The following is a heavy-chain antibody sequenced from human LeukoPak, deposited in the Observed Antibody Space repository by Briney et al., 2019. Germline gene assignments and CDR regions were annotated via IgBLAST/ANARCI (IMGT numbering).Heavy chain of an antibody. CDR2: ISSSSSYI. J-gene: IGHJ4*02. CDR1: GFTFSSYS. D-gene: IGHD1-7*01. Sequence: GGSLRLSCAASGFTFSSYSMNWVRQAPGKGLEWVSSISSSSSYIYYADSVKGRFTFSIDNSKNSLYLQMNSLRAEDTAVYYCARGTGITGTTFGYWGQGTLVTVSS. CDR3: ARGTGITGTTFGY. V-gene: IGHV3-21*01.